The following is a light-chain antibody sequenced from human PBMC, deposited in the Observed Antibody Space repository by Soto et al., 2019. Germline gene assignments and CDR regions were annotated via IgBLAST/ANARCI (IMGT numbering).Light chain of an antibody. Sequence: QSALTQPRSVSGSPGQSVTISCAGTSSDVGAYNWVSWYQQHPGKVPKLIIYDVTRRPSGVPDRFSGSKSGNTASLTISGLPADYEADYYCCSYAGSYTLVFGGGTKLTVL. CDR2: DVT. V-gene: IGLV2-11*01. J-gene: IGLJ3*02. CDR1: SSDVGAYNW. CDR3: CSYAGSYTLV.